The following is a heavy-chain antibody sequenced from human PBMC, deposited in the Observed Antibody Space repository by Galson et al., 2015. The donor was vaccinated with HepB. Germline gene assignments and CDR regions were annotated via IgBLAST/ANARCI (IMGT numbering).Heavy chain of an antibody. CDR3: ARYYGNYRAFDY. Sequence: SLRLSCAASGNTFSSHGMHWVRQAPGKGLEWVALIWYDGSKDCYADSVKGRFAVSRDNFNNILYLQMNSLRAEDTAVYYCARYYGNYRAFDYWGQGTLVTVSS. J-gene: IGHJ4*02. V-gene: IGHV3-33*04. CDR1: GNTFSSHG. D-gene: IGHD4-11*01. CDR2: IWYDGSKD.